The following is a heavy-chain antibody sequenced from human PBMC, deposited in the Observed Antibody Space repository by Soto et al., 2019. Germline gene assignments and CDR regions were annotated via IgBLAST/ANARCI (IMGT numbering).Heavy chain of an antibody. CDR3: ARGLGRQWLVLGDRRAENFDY. V-gene: IGHV1-8*01. CDR1: GYTFTSYD. Sequence: QVQLVQSGAEVKKPGASVKVSCKASGYTFTSYDINWVRQATGQGLEWMGWMNPNSGNTGYAQKFEGRDTMTRNTSISTDYMELSSLRSEDTAVYYCARGLGRQWLVLGDRRAENFDYWGQGTLVTVSS. CDR2: MNPNSGNT. J-gene: IGHJ4*02. D-gene: IGHD6-19*01.